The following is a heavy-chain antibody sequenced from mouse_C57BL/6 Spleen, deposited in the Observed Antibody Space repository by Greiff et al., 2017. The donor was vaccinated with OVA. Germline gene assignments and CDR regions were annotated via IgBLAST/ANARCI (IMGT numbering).Heavy chain of an antibody. CDR2: INPSNGGT. Sequence: QVQLQQPGPELVKPGASVKLSCKASGYTFTSYWMHWVKQRPGQGLEWIGNINPSNGGTNYNEKFKSKATLTGDKSSSTAYMQLSSLTSEDSAVYYCARKRVSVGGYYLDYWGQGTTLTVSS. D-gene: IGHD1-1*01. CDR1: GYTFTSYW. J-gene: IGHJ2*01. V-gene: IGHV1-53*01. CDR3: ARKRVSVGGYYLDY.